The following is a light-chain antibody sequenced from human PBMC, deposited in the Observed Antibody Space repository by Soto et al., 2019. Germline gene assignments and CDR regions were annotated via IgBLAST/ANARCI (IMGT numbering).Light chain of an antibody. J-gene: IGKJ1*01. CDR3: EQYNNWWT. V-gene: IGKV3-15*01. CDR1: QSVSSS. CDR2: GAS. Sequence: EVVMTQSPATLSLSPGEIATLSCRASQSVSSSLAWYQQKPGQAPRLLIYGASTSAAGIPDRFSGSGSDTEFTLTITSLQAEDFAIYDCEQYNNWWTFGQGTKVEIK.